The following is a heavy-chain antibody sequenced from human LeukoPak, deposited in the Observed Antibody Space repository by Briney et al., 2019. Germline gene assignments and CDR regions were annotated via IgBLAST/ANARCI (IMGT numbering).Heavy chain of an antibody. CDR2: ISAYNGNT. J-gene: IGHJ4*02. Sequence: GASVKVSCKASGYTFTSYGISWVRQAPGQGLEWMGWISAYNGNTNYAQKLQGRVTMTTDTSTSTAYMELRSLRSEDTAVYYCARDGVRGDPQYYFDYWGQGTLVTVSS. CDR3: ARDGVRGDPQYYFDY. CDR1: GYTFTSYG. D-gene: IGHD3-10*01. V-gene: IGHV1-18*01.